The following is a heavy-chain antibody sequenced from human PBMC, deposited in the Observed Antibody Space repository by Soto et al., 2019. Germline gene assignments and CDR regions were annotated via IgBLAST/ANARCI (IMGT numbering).Heavy chain of an antibody. V-gene: IGHV1-2*04. CDR3: ARVSYSGSYYELGPFDY. Sequence: GASVKVSCKASGYTFTGYYMHWVRQAPGQGLEWMGWINPNSGGTNYAQKFQGWVTMTRDTSISTAYMELSRLRSDDTAVYYCARVSYSGSYYELGPFDYWGQGTLVTVS. J-gene: IGHJ4*02. CDR2: INPNSGGT. D-gene: IGHD1-26*01. CDR1: GYTFTGYY.